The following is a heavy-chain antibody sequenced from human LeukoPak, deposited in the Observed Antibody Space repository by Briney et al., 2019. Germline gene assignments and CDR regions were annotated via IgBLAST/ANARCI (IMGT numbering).Heavy chain of an antibody. CDR1: DFIFSNYW. Sequence: GGSLRLSCAASDFIFSNYWMHWVRQAPGEGLVWVSRINPYGSSSTYADSVQGRFTVSRDNVKNTMYLQMNSLRAEDTAVYYCARGHSIGYGVDVWGQGTTVTVSS. CDR2: INPYGSSS. D-gene: IGHD4-11*01. J-gene: IGHJ6*02. CDR3: ARGHSIGYGVDV. V-gene: IGHV3-74*01.